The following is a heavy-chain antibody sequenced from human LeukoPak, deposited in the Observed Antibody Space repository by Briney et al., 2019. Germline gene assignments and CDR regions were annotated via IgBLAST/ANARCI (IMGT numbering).Heavy chain of an antibody. CDR1: GYTFTGYY. J-gene: IGHJ5*02. CDR2: INPNSGGT. V-gene: IGHV1-2*02. D-gene: IGHD5-12*01. Sequence: GASVKVSCKASGYTFTGYYMHWVRQAPGQGFEWMGWINPNSGGTNYAQKFQGRVTMTRDTSISTAYMELSRLRSDDTAVYYCARDGGYELNNWFDPWGQGTLVTVSS. CDR3: ARDGGYELNNWFDP.